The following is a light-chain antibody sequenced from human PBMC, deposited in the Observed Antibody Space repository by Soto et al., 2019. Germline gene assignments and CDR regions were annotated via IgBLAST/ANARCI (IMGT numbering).Light chain of an antibody. V-gene: IGKV3-20*01. CDR1: QSVSSSY. CDR2: GAS. Sequence: EIVLTQSPGTLSLSPGERATLSCRASQSVSSSYLAWYQQKPGQAPRLLIYGASSRATGIPDRFSGSGSGTDFTLTISRLEPEDFAVYYCQQYGSSPLWITFGQGTRLEI. J-gene: IGKJ5*01. CDR3: QQYGSSPLWIT.